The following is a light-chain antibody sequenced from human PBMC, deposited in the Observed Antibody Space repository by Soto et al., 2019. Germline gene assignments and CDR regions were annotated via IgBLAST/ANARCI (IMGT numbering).Light chain of an antibody. V-gene: IGKV3-20*01. J-gene: IGKJ1*01. CDR2: DAS. CDR3: QQYNNWPPWT. Sequence: DIVLTQSPGTLSLSPGERGTRSCRASQTVRNNYLAWYQQKPGQDPRLLIYDASSRATGIPDRFSGGGSGTDFTLTISRLEPEDFAVYYCQQYNNWPPWTFGQGTKV. CDR1: QTVRNNY.